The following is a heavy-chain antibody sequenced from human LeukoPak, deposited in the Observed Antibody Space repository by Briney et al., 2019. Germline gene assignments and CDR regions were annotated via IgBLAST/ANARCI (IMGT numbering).Heavy chain of an antibody. D-gene: IGHD4-17*01. CDR1: GYSISSGYY. CDR2: LYHSGST. CDR3: ARGGHDYGDGLDY. V-gene: IGHV4-38-2*02. J-gene: IGHJ4*02. Sequence: SETLSLTCTVAGYSISSGYYWGWIRQPPGKGLEWIGSLYHSGSTYYNPSLKSRVTISVDTSKNQFSLKLSSVTAADTAVYYCARGGHDYGDGLDYWGQGTLVTVSS.